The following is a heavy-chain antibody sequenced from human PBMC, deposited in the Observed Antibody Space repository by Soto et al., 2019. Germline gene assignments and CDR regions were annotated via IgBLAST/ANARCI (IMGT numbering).Heavy chain of an antibody. J-gene: IGHJ4*02. CDR2: IDPSDSYT. CDR1: GYSFTSYW. Sequence: GESLKISCQGSGYSFTSYWISWVRQMPGKGLEWMGRIDPSDSYTKYSPSFQGHVTISTDKSISTAYLQWSSLKASDTAMYYCVRLVTGISKYYFDYWGQGTLVTVSS. D-gene: IGHD2-21*02. CDR3: VRLVTGISKYYFDY. V-gene: IGHV5-10-1*01.